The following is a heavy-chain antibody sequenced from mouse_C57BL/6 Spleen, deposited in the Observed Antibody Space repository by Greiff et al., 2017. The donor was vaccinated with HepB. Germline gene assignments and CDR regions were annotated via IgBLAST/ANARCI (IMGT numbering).Heavy chain of an antibody. Sequence: VHVKQSGPELVKPGASVKISCKASGYSFTDYNMNWVKQSNGKSLEWIGVINPNYGTTSYNQKFKGKATLTVDQSSSTAYMQLNSLTSEDSAVYYCAREPPITTVVADYAMDYWGQGTSVTVSS. CDR2: INPNYGTT. CDR1: GYSFTDYN. CDR3: AREPPITTVVADYAMDY. V-gene: IGHV1-39*01. J-gene: IGHJ4*01. D-gene: IGHD1-1*01.